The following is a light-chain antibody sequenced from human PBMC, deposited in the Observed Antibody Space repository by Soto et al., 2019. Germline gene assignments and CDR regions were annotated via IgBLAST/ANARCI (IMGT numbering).Light chain of an antibody. CDR3: HQCAHSPLT. CDR2: DAV. J-gene: IGKJ1*01. V-gene: IGKV3-20*01. Sequence: EIVLTQSPGILSLSAGERATPSCRASQTVTKNHLAWYQQKPGQAPRLIIYDAVNRATGVPDRFSGSGSGTDFTLTISRLEPEDFAVYYCHQCAHSPLTFGQGTKVEIK. CDR1: QTVTKNH.